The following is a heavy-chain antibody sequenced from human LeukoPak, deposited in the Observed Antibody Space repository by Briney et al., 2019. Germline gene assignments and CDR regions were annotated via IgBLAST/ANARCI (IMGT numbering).Heavy chain of an antibody. V-gene: IGHV3-23*01. CDR2: ISGGAGST. Sequence: GGSLRLSCAASGFTFSSYAMSWVRQAPGKGLEWVSTISGGAGSTYYAGSVKGRFTFSRDNSKNTLYLQMNSLRAEDTAVYYCAKRGLVGAREYYFDYWGQGTLVTVSS. CDR3: AKRGLVGAREYYFDY. J-gene: IGHJ4*02. CDR1: GFTFSSYA. D-gene: IGHD1-26*01.